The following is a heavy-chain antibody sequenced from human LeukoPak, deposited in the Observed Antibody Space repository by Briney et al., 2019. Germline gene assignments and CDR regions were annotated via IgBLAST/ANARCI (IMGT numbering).Heavy chain of an antibody. Sequence: GSLRLSCAASGFTFSSYWMSWVRQAPGKGLEWIGSIYYSGSTYYNPSLKSRVTISVDTSKNQFSLKLSSVTAADTAVYYCARDAKIGNAFDIWGQGTMVTVSS. CDR3: ARDAKIGNAFDI. J-gene: IGHJ3*02. CDR1: GFTFSSYW. CDR2: IYYSGST. D-gene: IGHD1-1*01. V-gene: IGHV4-39*07.